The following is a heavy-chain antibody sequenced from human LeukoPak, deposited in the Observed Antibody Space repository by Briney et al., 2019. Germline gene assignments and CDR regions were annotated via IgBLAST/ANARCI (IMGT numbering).Heavy chain of an antibody. J-gene: IGHJ4*02. V-gene: IGHV4-34*01. CDR2: INHSGST. D-gene: IGHD3-10*01. Sequence: SETVSLTCAVYGGSFSGYYWSWIRQPPGKGLEWVGEINHSGSTNYNPSLKSRVTISVHTSKNQFSLKLSSVTAADTAVYYCARGLRDPNYYGSGSYYNWVPDYWGQGTLVTVS. CDR3: ARGLRDPNYYGSGSYYNWVPDY. CDR1: GGSFSGYY.